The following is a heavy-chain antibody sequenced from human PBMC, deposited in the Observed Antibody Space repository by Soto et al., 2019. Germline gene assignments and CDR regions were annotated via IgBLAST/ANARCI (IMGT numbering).Heavy chain of an antibody. CDR1: GGTFSSYA. CDR3: ARDTLLGVVAATPSWFDP. V-gene: IGHV1-69*01. CDR2: IIPIFGTA. D-gene: IGHD2-15*01. J-gene: IGHJ5*02. Sequence: QVQLVQSGAEVKKPGSSVKVSCKASGGTFSSYAISWLRQAPGQGLEWMGGIIPIFGTANYAQKFQGRVTITADESTSTAYMELSSLRSEDTAVYYCARDTLLGVVAATPSWFDPWGQGTLVTVSS.